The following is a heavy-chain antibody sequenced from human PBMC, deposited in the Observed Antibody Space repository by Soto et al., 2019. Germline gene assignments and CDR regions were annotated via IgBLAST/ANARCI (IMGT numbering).Heavy chain of an antibody. Sequence: QVQLVQSGAAVKKPGASVKVSCKASGYTFTSYGLSWVRQAPGQGLEWMVWISAYNRNTNYAQKLQGRVTMTPDTSTSTAYMEMRSLRSDDTAVYYCASVIAAAAVLDYCGQGTLVTVSS. D-gene: IGHD6-13*01. J-gene: IGHJ4*02. CDR1: GYTFTSYG. CDR2: ISAYNRNT. CDR3: ASVIAAAAVLDY. V-gene: IGHV1-18*01.